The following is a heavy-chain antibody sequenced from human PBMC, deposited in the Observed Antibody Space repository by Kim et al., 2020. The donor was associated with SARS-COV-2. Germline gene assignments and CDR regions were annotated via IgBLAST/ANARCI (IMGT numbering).Heavy chain of an antibody. CDR2: INHSGST. V-gene: IGHV4-34*01. CDR1: GGSFSGYY. Sequence: SETLSLTCAVYGGSFSGYYWSWIRQPPGKGLEWIGEINHSGSTNYNPSLKSRVTIAVDTSKNQFSLKLSSVTAADTAVYYCASLIGYCSSNSCYGMDVWG. J-gene: IGHJ6*01. D-gene: IGHD2-2*01. CDR3: ASLIGYCSSNSCYGMDV.